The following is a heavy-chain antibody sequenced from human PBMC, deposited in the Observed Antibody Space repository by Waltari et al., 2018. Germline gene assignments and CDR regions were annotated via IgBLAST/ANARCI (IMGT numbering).Heavy chain of an antibody. CDR2: IAYDGSDK. J-gene: IGHJ4*02. CDR1: GFTFSNSA. CDR3: ARDIYGSGSYQFDY. D-gene: IGHD3-10*01. V-gene: IGHV3-30*01. Sequence: QLQLVESGGGVVQPGRSLRLSCAASGFTFSNSAMHWFRQAPGKGLEWVLIIAYDGSDKDYAESVKGRFTISRDNSKNTMYLQMNSLRTEDTALYYCARDIYGSGSYQFDYWGQGTLVTVSS.